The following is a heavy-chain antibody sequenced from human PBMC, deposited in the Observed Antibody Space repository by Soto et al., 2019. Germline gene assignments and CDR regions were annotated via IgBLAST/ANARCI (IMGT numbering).Heavy chain of an antibody. CDR3: ARGTYYYDSSGYYYALGFDY. CDR1: GGSISSSSYY. D-gene: IGHD3-22*01. Sequence: SETLSLTCTVSGGSISSSSYYWGWIRQPPGKGLEWIGGIYYSGSTYYNPSLKSRVTISVDTSKNQFSLKLSSVTAADTAVYYCARGTYYYDSSGYYYALGFDYWGQGTLVTVSS. V-gene: IGHV4-39*01. CDR2: IYYSGST. J-gene: IGHJ4*02.